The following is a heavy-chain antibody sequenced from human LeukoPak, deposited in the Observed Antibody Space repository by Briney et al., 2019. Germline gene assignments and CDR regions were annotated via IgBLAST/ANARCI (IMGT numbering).Heavy chain of an antibody. CDR1: GYTFTGYY. Sequence: ASVKVSCKASGYTFTGYYMHWVRQALGQGLEWMGRINPNSGGTNYAQKFQGRVTMTRDTSISTAYMELSRLRSDDTAVYYCARGSARQWLVRGYYYYGMDVWGQGTTVTVSS. CDR2: INPNSGGT. V-gene: IGHV1-2*06. J-gene: IGHJ6*02. CDR3: ARGSARQWLVRGYYYYGMDV. D-gene: IGHD6-19*01.